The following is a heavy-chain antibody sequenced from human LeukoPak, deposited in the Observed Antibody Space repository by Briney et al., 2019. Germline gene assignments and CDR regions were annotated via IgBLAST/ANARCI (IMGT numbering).Heavy chain of an antibody. V-gene: IGHV3-74*01. J-gene: IGHJ6*02. CDR3: ARGPGYYDSSGYPAWYYGTDV. Sequence: GGSLRLSCAASGFTFSSYWMHWVRQAPGKGLVWVSRINSDGSSTSYADSVKGRFTISRDNAKNTLYLQMNSLRAEDTAVYYCARGPGYYDSSGYPAWYYGTDVWGQGTTVTVSS. D-gene: IGHD3-22*01. CDR2: INSDGSST. CDR1: GFTFSSYW.